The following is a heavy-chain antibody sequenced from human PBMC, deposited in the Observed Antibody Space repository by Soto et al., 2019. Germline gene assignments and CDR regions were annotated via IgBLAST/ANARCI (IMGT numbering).Heavy chain of an antibody. D-gene: IGHD3-10*02. CDR3: ARNMDYYYGRGSGNGHGV. CDR1: GYTFTAYH. V-gene: IGHV1-2*02. CDR2: INPKFGDT. J-gene: IGHJ6*02. Sequence: QVQLVQSGAEVKEPGDSVRVSCEASGYTFTAYHIHWVRPAPGQGLEWMGWINPKFGDTTYAQDFQGRVSMTRDMSISTVYMELSRLTSDDKAIYYCARNMDYYYGRGSGNGHGVWGQGTPVTVFS.